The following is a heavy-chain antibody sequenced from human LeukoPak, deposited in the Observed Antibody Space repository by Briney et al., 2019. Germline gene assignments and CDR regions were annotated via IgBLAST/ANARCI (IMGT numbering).Heavy chain of an antibody. J-gene: IGHJ6*03. CDR3: ARSSGWYLDYYYMDV. CDR2: IYYSGST. D-gene: IGHD6-19*01. Sequence: SETLSLTCTVSGGSLSSYYWSWIRQPPGKGLEWIGYIYYSGSTNYNPSLKSRVTISVDTSKNQFSLKLSSVTGADTAVYYCARSSGWYLDYYYMDVWGKGTTVTVSS. CDR1: GGSLSSYY. V-gene: IGHV4-59*01.